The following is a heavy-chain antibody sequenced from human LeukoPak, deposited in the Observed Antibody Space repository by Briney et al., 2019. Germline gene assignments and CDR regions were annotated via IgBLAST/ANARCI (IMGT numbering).Heavy chain of an antibody. Sequence: SVKVSCTSSGGTFNTHIFNWVRQAPGQGLEWMGRITPIIGTTKYAERFQARVTITADRSTSTAYLELSGLTYDDTTAYYCTRVTLRGSKYNWFDPWGQGTHVSVSS. CDR3: TRVTLRGSKYNWFDP. CDR2: ITPIIGTT. V-gene: IGHV1-69*08. CDR1: GGTFNTHI. J-gene: IGHJ5*02. D-gene: IGHD1-26*01.